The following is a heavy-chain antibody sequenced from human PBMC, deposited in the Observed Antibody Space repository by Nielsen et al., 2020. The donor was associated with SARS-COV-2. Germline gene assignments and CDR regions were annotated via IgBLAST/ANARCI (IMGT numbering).Heavy chain of an antibody. CDR2: ISGSGGST. J-gene: IGHJ4*02. Sequence: GESLKISCAASGFTFSSYAMSWVRQAPGKGLEWVSAISGSGGSTYYADSVKGRFTISRDNSKNTLYLQMNSLRAEDTAVYYCALKRGSSAYDYWGQGTLVTVSS. D-gene: IGHD6-6*01. V-gene: IGHV3-23*01. CDR3: ALKRGSSAYDY. CDR1: GFTFSSYA.